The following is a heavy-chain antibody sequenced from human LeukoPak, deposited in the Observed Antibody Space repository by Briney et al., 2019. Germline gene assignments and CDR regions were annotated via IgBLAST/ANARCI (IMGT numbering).Heavy chain of an antibody. CDR2: IKADGTGK. V-gene: IGHV3-7*01. D-gene: IGHD5-24*01. J-gene: IGHJ4*01. CDR1: GFTFSSSW. Sequence: GGSLRLSCVASGFTFSSSWRTWVRQAPGMGLERVANIKADGTGKYYVDSVRGRFSISRDNAKNSLYLELNSLRAEDTGVYFCARDRGWQQFDYWGQGTLVTVSS. CDR3: ARDRGWQQFDY.